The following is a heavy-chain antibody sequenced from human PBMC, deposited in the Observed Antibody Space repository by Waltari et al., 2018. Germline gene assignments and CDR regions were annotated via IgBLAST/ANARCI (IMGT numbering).Heavy chain of an antibody. CDR3: ARDPFMITFGGAYGMDV. J-gene: IGHJ6*02. V-gene: IGHV1-69*12. Sequence: QVQLVQSGAEVKKPGSSVKVSCKASGGTFSSYAISWVRQAPGQGLEWMGGIIPIFGTATYAQKFQGRVTITADESTSTAYMELSAVTAADTAVYYCARDPFMITFGGAYGMDVWGQGTTVTVSS. CDR1: GGTFSSYA. CDR2: IIPIFGTA. D-gene: IGHD3-16*01.